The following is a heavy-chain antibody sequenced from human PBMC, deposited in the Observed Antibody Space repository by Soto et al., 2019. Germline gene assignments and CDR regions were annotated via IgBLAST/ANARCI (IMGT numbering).Heavy chain of an antibody. CDR1: GFTFSSYA. Sequence: GGSLRLSCAASGFTFSSYAMHWVRQAPGKGLEWVAVISFDGSTKYYADSVKGRFTISRDNSKNTQYLQVNSLRAEDTAVYYCARTPSSRLYYYYAMDVWGQGTTVTVSS. CDR3: ARTPSSRLYYYYAMDV. J-gene: IGHJ6*02. D-gene: IGHD6-6*01. V-gene: IGHV3-30-3*01. CDR2: ISFDGSTK.